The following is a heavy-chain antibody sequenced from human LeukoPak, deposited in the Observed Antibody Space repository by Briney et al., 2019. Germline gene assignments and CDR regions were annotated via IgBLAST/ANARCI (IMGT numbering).Heavy chain of an antibody. CDR2: ISWNSGSA. Sequence: GRSLRLSCAASGFTFDDYSMHWVRQAPGKGLEWVSGISWNSGSAGYADSVKGRFTISRDSAKNSLYLQMNGLRTEDTALYYCAKDRTYSAYAALDYWGQGTLVTVSS. D-gene: IGHD5-12*01. CDR1: GFTFDDYS. CDR3: AKDRTYSAYAALDY. V-gene: IGHV3-9*01. J-gene: IGHJ4*02.